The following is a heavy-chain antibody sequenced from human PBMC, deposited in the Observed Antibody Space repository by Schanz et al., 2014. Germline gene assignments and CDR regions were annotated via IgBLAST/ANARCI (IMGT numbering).Heavy chain of an antibody. CDR1: GFTFSDYY. D-gene: IGHD2-15*01. CDR2: ISGSGGST. V-gene: IGHV3-23*01. Sequence: EVQLLESGGGLVQPGGSLRLSCAASGFTFSDYYMSWVRQAPGKGLEWVSGISGSGGSTYYADSVKGRFTSSRDNSKNTLYLQMNTLRAEDTAVYYCARDRGYCSGGSCLTFDYWGQGTLVTVSS. CDR3: ARDRGYCSGGSCLTFDY. J-gene: IGHJ4*02.